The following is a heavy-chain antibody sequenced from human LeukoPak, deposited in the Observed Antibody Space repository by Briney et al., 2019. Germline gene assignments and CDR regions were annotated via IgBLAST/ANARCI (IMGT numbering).Heavy chain of an antibody. CDR3: AELGITMIGGV. CDR1: GFTFNNYE. V-gene: IGHV3-48*03. D-gene: IGHD3-10*02. J-gene: IGHJ6*04. Sequence: GGSLKLSCATSGFTFNNYEMNWVRQAPGKGLEWVSYISSSGSTIYYADFVKGRFTITRDNTKNSLYLQMISLRAEDTAVYYCAELGITMIGGVWGKGTTVTISS. CDR2: ISSSGSTI.